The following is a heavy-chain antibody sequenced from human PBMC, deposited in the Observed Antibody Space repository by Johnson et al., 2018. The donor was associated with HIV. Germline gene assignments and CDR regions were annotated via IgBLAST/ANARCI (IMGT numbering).Heavy chain of an antibody. CDR1: GFTFDDYG. CDR3: AGGRDSSGWDRNVFDI. V-gene: IGHV3-20*04. CDR2: INWTGGST. Sequence: VQLVESGGGVIRPGGSLRLSCATSGFTFDDYGMSWVRQAPGKGLEWVSGINWTGGSTGYAASVKGRFTISRDNALNSLYLQMNSLRVEDTALSYCAGGRDSSGWDRNVFDIWGQGTMVTVSS. D-gene: IGHD3-22*01. J-gene: IGHJ3*02.